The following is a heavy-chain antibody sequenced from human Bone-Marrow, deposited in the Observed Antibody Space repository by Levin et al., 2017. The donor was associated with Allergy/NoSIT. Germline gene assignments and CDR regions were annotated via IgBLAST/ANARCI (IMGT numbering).Heavy chain of an antibody. CDR1: GFTFNTSP. Sequence: GGSLRLSCAASGFTFNTSPLHWVRQAPGKGLEWLAAIWGDGSDKSYENSVRGRFTISRDNSKNILDLQMDSLRPEDTAIYYCVREFDGFDSWGQGTMVTVSS. CDR2: IWGDGSDK. CDR3: VREFDGFDS. D-gene: IGHD5-24*01. V-gene: IGHV3-30*04. J-gene: IGHJ3*02.